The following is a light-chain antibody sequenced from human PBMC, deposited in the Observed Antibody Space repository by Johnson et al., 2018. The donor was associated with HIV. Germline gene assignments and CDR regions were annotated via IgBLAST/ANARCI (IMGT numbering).Light chain of an antibody. CDR3: GTWDSSLSVNYV. V-gene: IGLV1-51*01. J-gene: IGLJ1*01. CDR1: SSNIGNNY. Sequence: QSVLTQPPSVSAAPGQKVTISCSGSSSNIGNNYVSWYQQLPGTAPKLLIYENNKRPSGIPDRFSGSKSGTSATLGITGLQTGDEADYYCGTWDSSLSVNYVFGTVTKVTVL. CDR2: ENN.